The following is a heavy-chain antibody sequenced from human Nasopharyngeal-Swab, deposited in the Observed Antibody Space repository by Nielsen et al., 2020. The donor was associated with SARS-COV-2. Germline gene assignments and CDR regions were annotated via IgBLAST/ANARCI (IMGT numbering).Heavy chain of an antibody. Sequence: WIRQPPGKGLEWIGYIYYSGSTYYNPSLKSRVTISVDTSKNQFSLKLSSVTVADTAVYYCARVDYGDYVALSWFDPWGQGTLVTVSS. D-gene: IGHD4-17*01. CDR3: ARVDYGDYVALSWFDP. V-gene: IGHV4-30-4*01. J-gene: IGHJ5*02. CDR2: IYYSGST.